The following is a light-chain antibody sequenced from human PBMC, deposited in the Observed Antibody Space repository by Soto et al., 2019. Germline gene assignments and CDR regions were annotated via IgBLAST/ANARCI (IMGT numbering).Light chain of an antibody. V-gene: IGKV1-5*01. CDR1: QSISTW. CDR2: DAS. Sequence: DIQLTQSPSTLSAYVGDRVSITCRASQSISTWLAWYQQKPGKAPKLLIFDASSLESRVSSRFSGRGSGTQFTLTISSLQPDDFATYYCQQYSTYPWTFGQGAKVEFK. J-gene: IGKJ1*01. CDR3: QQYSTYPWT.